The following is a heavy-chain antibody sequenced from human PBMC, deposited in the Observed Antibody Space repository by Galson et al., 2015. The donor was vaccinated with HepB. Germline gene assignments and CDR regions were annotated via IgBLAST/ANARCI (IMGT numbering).Heavy chain of an antibody. D-gene: IGHD3-10*01. Sequence: SLRLSCAATGFIFDDYDMSWVRQVPGMGLEWVSGINWNGGDTDYADSVKGRFTISRDNAENSLYLQMNSLRAEDTALYYCARDETTMARGVIHKWYSGYWGQGILVTVSS. J-gene: IGHJ4*02. V-gene: IGHV3-20*04. CDR2: INWNGGDT. CDR1: GFIFDDYD. CDR3: ARDETTMARGVIHKWYSGY.